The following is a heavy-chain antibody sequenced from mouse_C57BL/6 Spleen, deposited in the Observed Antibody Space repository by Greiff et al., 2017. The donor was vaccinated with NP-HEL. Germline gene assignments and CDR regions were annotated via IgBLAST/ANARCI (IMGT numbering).Heavy chain of an antibody. V-gene: IGHV1-54*01. CDR3: ARGDGYYPWFAY. CDR1: GYAFTNYL. D-gene: IGHD2-3*01. Sequence: VQLQQSGAELVRPGTSVKVSCKASGYAFTNYLIEWVKQRPGQGLEWIGVINPGSGGTNYNEKFKGKATLTADKSASTAYMQLSSLTSEDSAVYFCARGDGYYPWFAYWGQGTLVTVSA. CDR2: INPGSGGT. J-gene: IGHJ3*01.